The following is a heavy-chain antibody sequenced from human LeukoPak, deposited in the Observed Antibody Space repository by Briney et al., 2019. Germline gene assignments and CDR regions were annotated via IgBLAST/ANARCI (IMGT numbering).Heavy chain of an antibody. J-gene: IGHJ5*02. V-gene: IGHV1-46*01. CDR3: ARVTSIGGPAAKSIWFDP. Sequence: GASVNVSCKASGYTFTSYYMHWVRQAPGQGLEWMGIINPSGGSTSYAQKFQGRVTMTRDMSTSTVYMELSSLRSEDTAVYYCARVTSIGGPAAKSIWFDPWGQGTLVTVSS. D-gene: IGHD2-2*01. CDR2: INPSGGST. CDR1: GYTFTSYY.